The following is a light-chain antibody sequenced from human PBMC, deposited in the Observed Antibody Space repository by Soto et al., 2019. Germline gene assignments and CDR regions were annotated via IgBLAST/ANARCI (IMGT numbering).Light chain of an antibody. CDR2: KAS. CDR1: QTISSW. V-gene: IGKV1-5*03. CDR3: QQYNSYCT. J-gene: IGKJ1*01. Sequence: DIQMTQSPSTLSGSVGDRFTITCRASQTISSWLAWYQQKPGKAPKLLIYKASTLKSGVPSRFSGSGSGTEFTLTISSLQPDDFATYYCQQYNSYCTFGQGTKV.